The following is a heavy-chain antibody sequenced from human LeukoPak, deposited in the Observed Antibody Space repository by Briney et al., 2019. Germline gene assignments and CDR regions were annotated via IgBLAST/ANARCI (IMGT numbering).Heavy chain of an antibody. CDR3: ARDWIPPIPAAISGGMDV. J-gene: IGHJ6*02. D-gene: IGHD2-2*01. CDR2: INPNSGGT. CDR1: GYTFTGYY. Sequence: ASVKVSSKASGYTFTGYYMHWVRQAPGQGLEWMGWINPNSGGTNYAQKFQGRVTMTRDTSISTAYMELSRLRSDDTAVYYCARDWIPPIPAAISGGMDVWGQGTTVTVSS. V-gene: IGHV1-2*02.